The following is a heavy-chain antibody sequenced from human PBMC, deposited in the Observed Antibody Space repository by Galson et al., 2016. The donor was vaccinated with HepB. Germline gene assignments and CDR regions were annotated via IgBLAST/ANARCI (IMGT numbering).Heavy chain of an antibody. D-gene: IGHD6-6*01. CDR3: ARQHSGSLDAFDI. CDR2: IYPGDSGT. J-gene: IGHJ3*02. V-gene: IGHV5-51*01. Sequence: QSGAEVKKPGESLKISCKGSGYSFTTYWIGWVRQMPGKGLEWMGIIYPGDSGTRYSPSFQGQVTFSADRSINTAYLQWSSLKASDTAMYYCARQHSGSLDAFDIWGQGTVVTVSS. CDR1: GYSFTTYW.